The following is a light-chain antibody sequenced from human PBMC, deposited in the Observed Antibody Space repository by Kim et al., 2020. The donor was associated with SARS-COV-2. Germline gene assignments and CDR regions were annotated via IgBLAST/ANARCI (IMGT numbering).Light chain of an antibody. V-gene: IGLV3-21*04. CDR1: DLGRKS. CDR2: YDD. CDR3: QAWDTRTDHYV. J-gene: IGLJ1*01. Sequence: SSELTQPPSVSVAPGKTATITCVGNDLGRKSVHWNQQKPGQAPVVVIYYDDDRPSGIPERFSGSKSGNTATLTISRVESGDEADYYCQAWDTRTDHYVFGSGTKVTVL.